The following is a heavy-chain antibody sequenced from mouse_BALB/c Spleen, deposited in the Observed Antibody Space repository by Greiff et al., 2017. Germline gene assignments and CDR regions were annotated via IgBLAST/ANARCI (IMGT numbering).Heavy chain of an antibody. V-gene: IGHV1S56*01. Sequence: VQLVESGPELVKPGASVKMSCKASGYTFTSYYIHWVKQRPGQGLEWIGWIYPGDGSTKYNEKFKGKTTLTADKSSSTAYMLLSSLTSEDSAIYFCARGRYDGGYYAMDDWGQGTSVTVSS. CDR1: GYTFTSYY. CDR2: IYPGDGST. D-gene: IGHD2-14*01. CDR3: ARGRYDGGYYAMDD. J-gene: IGHJ4*01.